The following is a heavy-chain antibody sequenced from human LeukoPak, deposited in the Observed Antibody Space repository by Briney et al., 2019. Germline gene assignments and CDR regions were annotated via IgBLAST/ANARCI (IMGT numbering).Heavy chain of an antibody. CDR1: GFFFSSCS. CDR3: ARDTAVNY. V-gene: IGHV3-23*01. D-gene: IGHD4-17*01. J-gene: IGHJ4*02. Sequence: GGSLRLSCAAYGFFFSSCSMSWVRLAPGGGLGWVTDISVSGGSTYYAVSVKGRFTIYRDNTKNTLYLQMNSLTAEDTAVYYCARDTAVNYWSQGTLVTVSS. CDR2: ISVSGGST.